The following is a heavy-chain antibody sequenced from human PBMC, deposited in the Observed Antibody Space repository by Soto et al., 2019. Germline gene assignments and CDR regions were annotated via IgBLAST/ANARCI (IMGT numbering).Heavy chain of an antibody. CDR3: AEDWAGITMVRGFHGSYMDV. J-gene: IGHJ6*03. CDR2: ISWNSGRI. V-gene: IGHV3-9*01. CDR1: GFTFDDYA. Sequence: EVQLVESGGGLVQPGRSLRLSCAASGFTFDDYAMHWVRQAPGKGLEWVSGISWNSGRIGYADSVKGRFTISRDNAKNSMYLQMNSLKADDTALYYCAEDWAGITMVRGFHGSYMDVWGKGTTVTVSS. D-gene: IGHD3-10*01.